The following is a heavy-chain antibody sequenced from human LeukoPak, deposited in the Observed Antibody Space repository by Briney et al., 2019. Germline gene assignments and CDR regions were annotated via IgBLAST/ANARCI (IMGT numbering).Heavy chain of an antibody. J-gene: IGHJ4*02. CDR1: GYAFTSYD. CDR3: ARSERYGSGSYYGDY. CDR2: MNPNSGNT. D-gene: IGHD3-10*01. V-gene: IGHV1-8*03. Sequence: ASVKVSCKASGYAFTSYDINWVRQAPGQGLEWMGWMNPNSGNTGYAQKFQGRVTITRTTSISTASMELSRIRSEDTAVYYCARSERYGSGSYYGDYWGQGTLVTVSS.